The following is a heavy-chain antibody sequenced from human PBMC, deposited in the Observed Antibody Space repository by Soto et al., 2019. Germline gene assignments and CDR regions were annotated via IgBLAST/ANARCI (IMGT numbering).Heavy chain of an antibody. CDR1: GYSFTDYH. CDR2: INPKSGGT. Sequence: ASVKVSCKASGYSFTDYHINWVLQAPGQGLERLGRINPKSGGTSTAQKFQGWVTMTTDTSISTASMELTRLTSDDTAIYYCARGDSTDCSNGVCSFFYNHDMDVWGQGTTVTVSS. V-gene: IGHV1-2*04. D-gene: IGHD2-8*01. CDR3: ARGDSTDCSNGVCSFFYNHDMDV. J-gene: IGHJ6*02.